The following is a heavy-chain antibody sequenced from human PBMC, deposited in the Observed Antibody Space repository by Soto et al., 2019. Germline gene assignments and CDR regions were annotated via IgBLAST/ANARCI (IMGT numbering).Heavy chain of an antibody. J-gene: IGHJ4*02. CDR3: ARGPVVVVSAPYYFDY. CDR2: IYYSGST. CDR1: GGSISSGDNY. D-gene: IGHD2-21*01. Sequence: LSLTCTVSGGSISSGDNYWSWIRQPPGKGLEWIGNIYYSGSTYYNPSLKSRVSISVDTSRDQFSLKLSSVTAADTAVYYCARGPVVVVSAPYYFDYWGQGTRVTVSS. V-gene: IGHV4-30-4*01.